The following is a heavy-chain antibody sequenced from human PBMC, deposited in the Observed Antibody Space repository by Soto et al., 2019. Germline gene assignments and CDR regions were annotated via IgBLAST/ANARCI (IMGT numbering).Heavy chain of an antibody. CDR3: ARTSMQSRGYSYGHGGMDV. CDR2: IDPSDSYT. J-gene: IGHJ6*02. Sequence: PGESLKISCKGSGYSFTIYWISWVRQMPGKGLEWMGRIDPSDSYTNYSPSSQGHVTISADKSISTAYLQWSSLKASDTAMYYCARTSMQSRGYSYGHGGMDVWGQGTTVTVSS. V-gene: IGHV5-10-1*01. D-gene: IGHD5-18*01. CDR1: GYSFTIYW.